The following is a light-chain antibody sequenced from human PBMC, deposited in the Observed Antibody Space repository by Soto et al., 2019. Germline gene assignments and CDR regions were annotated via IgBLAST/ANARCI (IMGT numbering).Light chain of an antibody. CDR3: QQYGSSPLT. J-gene: IGKJ4*01. CDR2: GAS. Sequence: EIVLTQSPGTLSLSPGERATLSCRASQSVSSSYLAWYQQKPGQAPRLLIYGASSRATGIPDRFSGSGSGTDLSLTISSLEPEDFAVYYCQQYGSSPLTFGGGTKVVIK. V-gene: IGKV3-20*01. CDR1: QSVSSSY.